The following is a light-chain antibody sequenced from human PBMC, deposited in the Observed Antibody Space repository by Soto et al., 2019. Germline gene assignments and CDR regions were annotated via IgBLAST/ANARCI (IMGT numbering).Light chain of an antibody. V-gene: IGKV3-20*01. Sequence: EIVLTQSPATLSLSPGERATLSCRASQSVNIYLAWYQQKPGQAPRLLIYGASNRATGIPDRFSGSGSGTDFTLTISRLEPEDFAVYYCQQYGSSGTFGQGTKMDIK. J-gene: IGKJ1*01. CDR1: QSVNIY. CDR2: GAS. CDR3: QQYGSSGT.